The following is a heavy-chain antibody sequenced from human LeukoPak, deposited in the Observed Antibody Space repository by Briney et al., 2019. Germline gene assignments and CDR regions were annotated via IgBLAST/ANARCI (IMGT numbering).Heavy chain of an antibody. CDR3: ASSVHYGGKVHDY. CDR1: GFTFSSYA. V-gene: IGHV3-23*01. J-gene: IGHJ4*02. D-gene: IGHD4-23*01. CDR2: ISGSGGST. Sequence: GGSLRLSCAASGFTFSSYAMSWVRQAPGKGLEWVSAISGSGGSTYYADSVKGRFTISRDNSKNTLYLQMNSLRAEDTAVYYCASSVHYGGKVHDYWGQGTLVTVSS.